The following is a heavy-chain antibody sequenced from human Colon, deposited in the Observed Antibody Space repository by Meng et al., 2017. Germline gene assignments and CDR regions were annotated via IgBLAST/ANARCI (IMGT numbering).Heavy chain of an antibody. CDR1: GFTFSNAW. V-gene: IGHV3-15*01. Sequence: GESLKISCAASGFTFSNAWMSWVRQAPGKGLEWVGRIKSKTDGGTTDYAAPVKGRFTISRDDSKNTLYLQMNSLKTEDTAVYYCTTVHSSGWTTTDYWGQRTLVTVSS. D-gene: IGHD6-19*01. CDR3: TTVHSSGWTTTDY. J-gene: IGHJ4*02. CDR2: IKSKTDGGTT.